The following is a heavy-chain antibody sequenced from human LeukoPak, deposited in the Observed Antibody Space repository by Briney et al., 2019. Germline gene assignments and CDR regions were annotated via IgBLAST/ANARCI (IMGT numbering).Heavy chain of an antibody. V-gene: IGHV4-59*08. CDR1: GGSITSYY. CDR2: IYYSGST. Sequence: SETLSLTCTVSGGSITSYYWSWIRQPPGKGLEWIGCIYYSGSTNYNPSLKSRVTISVDTSKNQFSLKLSSVTAADTAVYYCARHRVLRYFDWLSYAFDIWGQGTMVTVSS. D-gene: IGHD3-9*01. J-gene: IGHJ3*02. CDR3: ARHRVLRYFDWLSYAFDI.